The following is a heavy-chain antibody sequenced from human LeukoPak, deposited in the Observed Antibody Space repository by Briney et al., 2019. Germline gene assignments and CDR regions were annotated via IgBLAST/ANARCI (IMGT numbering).Heavy chain of an antibody. Sequence: GASVKVSCKASGYTFTGYYMHWVRQAPGQGLEWMGWINPNSGGTNYAQKFQGRVTMTRDTSISTAYMELSSLRSEDTAVYYCARGPQKRPQRGYSGTHDYWGQGTLVTVSS. CDR3: ARGPQKRPQRGYSGTHDY. CDR1: GYTFTGYY. J-gene: IGHJ4*02. CDR2: INPNSGGT. V-gene: IGHV1-2*02. D-gene: IGHD5-12*01.